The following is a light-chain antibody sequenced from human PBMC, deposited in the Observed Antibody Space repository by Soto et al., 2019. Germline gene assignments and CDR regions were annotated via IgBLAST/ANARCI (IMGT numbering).Light chain of an antibody. CDR1: TSNIGTES. Sequence: QSVLTQPPSASGTPGQRVSISCSGGTSNIGTESVNWYQQFPGAAPKLLIYNNNERPSGVPDRFCGSTSGTSASLAISGLRAEDEAAYYCASWDDTLSGWVFGGGTQLTVL. V-gene: IGLV1-47*02. J-gene: IGLJ7*01. CDR2: NNN. CDR3: ASWDDTLSGWV.